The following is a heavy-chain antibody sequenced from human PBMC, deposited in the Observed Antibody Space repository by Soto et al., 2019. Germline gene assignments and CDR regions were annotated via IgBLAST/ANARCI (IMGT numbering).Heavy chain of an antibody. CDR3: ASNKMVIGYYYGMDV. D-gene: IGHD2-21*01. V-gene: IGHV1-69*12. CDR1: GGTFSSYD. CDR2: IIPIFGTA. Sequence: QVQLVQSGAELKKPGSSVKVSCKASGGTFSSYDISWVRQAPGQGLEWMGGIIPIFGTADYVQKFQGRVTITADESTSTAYMELSSLRSEDTSVYYCASNKMVIGYYYGMDVGGQGTTVTVSS. J-gene: IGHJ6*02.